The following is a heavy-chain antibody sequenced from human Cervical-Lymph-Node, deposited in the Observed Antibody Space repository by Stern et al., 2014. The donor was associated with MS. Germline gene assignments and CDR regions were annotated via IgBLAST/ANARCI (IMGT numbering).Heavy chain of an antibody. D-gene: IGHD4-23*01. CDR1: GVTFSSSG. Sequence: EQLVESEGGVVQPGRSLRLSCAASGVTFSSSGMHWVRQAPGKGLEWPAIIYYDGSNRYYADSVKGRFTISRDNSKNTLYLQMNSLRAEDTAVYYCAREGGNTAEYFQHWGQGTLVTVSS. V-gene: IGHV3-33*01. CDR2: IYYDGSNR. CDR3: AREGGNTAEYFQH. J-gene: IGHJ1*01.